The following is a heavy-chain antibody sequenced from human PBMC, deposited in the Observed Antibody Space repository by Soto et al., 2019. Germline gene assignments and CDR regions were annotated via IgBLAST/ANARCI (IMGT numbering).Heavy chain of an antibody. D-gene: IGHD1-26*01. J-gene: IGHJ4*02. CDR2: VNPNSGGT. CDR3: AREYSGPSGREFDY. V-gene: IGHV1-2*02. Sequence: ASVKVSCKASGFTLTGYYMHWVRQAPGQGLEWMGWVNPNSGGTNYAQKFQGRVTMTRHTSISTAYMELSTLRSDDTALYYCAREYSGPSGREFDYWGQGTLVTVSS. CDR1: GFTLTGYY.